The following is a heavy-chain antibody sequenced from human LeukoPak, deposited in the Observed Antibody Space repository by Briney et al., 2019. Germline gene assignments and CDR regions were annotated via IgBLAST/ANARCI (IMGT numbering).Heavy chain of an antibody. CDR1: GFTFDDYA. CDR3: AKDIKAAAAATHDAFDI. Sequence: GGSLRLSCAASGFTFDDYAMHCVRQAPGKGLEWVSLISWDGGSTYYADSVKGRFTISRDNSKNSLYLQMNSLRAEDTALYYCAKDIKAAAAATHDAFDIWGQGTMVTVSS. CDR2: ISWDGGST. J-gene: IGHJ3*02. D-gene: IGHD6-13*01. V-gene: IGHV3-43D*03.